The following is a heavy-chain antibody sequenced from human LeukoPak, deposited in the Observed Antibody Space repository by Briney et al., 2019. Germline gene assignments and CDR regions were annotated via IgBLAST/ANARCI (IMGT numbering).Heavy chain of an antibody. V-gene: IGHV3-23*01. CDR1: GFIFRDYA. Sequence: PGGSQRLSCVASGFIFRDYAMNWVRQAPGKGLQWVATISGRTGATYYGDSVKGRFTISRDNSENTLYLQMDSLRVEDTALYYCTKRGTGGSGSHMDSWGQGILVTVSS. D-gene: IGHD3-10*01. J-gene: IGHJ4*02. CDR3: TKRGTGGSGSHMDS. CDR2: ISGRTGAT.